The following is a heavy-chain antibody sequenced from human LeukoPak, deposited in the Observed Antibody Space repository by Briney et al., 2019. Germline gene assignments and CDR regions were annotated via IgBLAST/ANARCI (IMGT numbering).Heavy chain of an antibody. CDR1: GFTFSSYS. Sequence: GGSLRLSCAASGFTFSSYSMNWVRQAPGKGLEWVSYISSSSSTIYYADSVKGRFTISRDNAKNSLYLQMNSLRDEDTAVYYCARGASDEGFWSCYYTGDLLYYFDYWGQGNLVTVSS. CDR2: ISSSSSTI. V-gene: IGHV3-48*02. D-gene: IGHD3-3*01. CDR3: ARGASDEGFWSCYYTGDLLYYFDY. J-gene: IGHJ4*02.